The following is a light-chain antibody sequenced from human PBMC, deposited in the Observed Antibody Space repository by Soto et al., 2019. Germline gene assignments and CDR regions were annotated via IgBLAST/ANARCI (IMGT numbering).Light chain of an antibody. V-gene: IGKV3-20*01. CDR1: QSVSSSY. Sequence: EIVLTQSPGTLSLSPGERATLSCRASQSVSSSYLAWYQQKPGQAPRLLIYGASSRATRIPDRFSGSGSGTDFTLTISRLEPEDFAVYYCQQYGSSPSLTFGGGTKVDIK. CDR3: QQYGSSPSLT. J-gene: IGKJ4*01. CDR2: GAS.